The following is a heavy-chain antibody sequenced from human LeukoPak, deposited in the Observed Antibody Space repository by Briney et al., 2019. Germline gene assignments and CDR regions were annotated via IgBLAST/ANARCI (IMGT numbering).Heavy chain of an antibody. V-gene: IGHV3-23*01. Sequence: GGSLRLSCAASGFTFSSDAMSWVRQAPGKGLEWVSAISGSGGSTYYADSVKGRFTISRDNSKNTLYLQMNSLRAEDTAVYYCAKGIAAAGLFDYWGQGTLVTVSS. J-gene: IGHJ4*02. CDR2: ISGSGGST. CDR1: GFTFSSDA. CDR3: AKGIAAAGLFDY. D-gene: IGHD6-13*01.